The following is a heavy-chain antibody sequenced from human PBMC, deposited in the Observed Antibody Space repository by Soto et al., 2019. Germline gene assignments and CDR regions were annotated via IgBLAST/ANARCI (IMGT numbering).Heavy chain of an antibody. Sequence: QVQLVQSGAEVKKPGASVKLSCRTSGYTFTHYYIHWVRQAPGQGLEWLGIINPASGSTNYSQDFQGRVNLTMDTSTTTVYMDLSGLRAEDTAIFYGARDLAAGDHWGQGTLVTVSS. CDR2: INPASGST. CDR3: ARDLAAGDH. V-gene: IGHV1-46*01. J-gene: IGHJ4*02. CDR1: GYTFTHYY. D-gene: IGHD6-13*01.